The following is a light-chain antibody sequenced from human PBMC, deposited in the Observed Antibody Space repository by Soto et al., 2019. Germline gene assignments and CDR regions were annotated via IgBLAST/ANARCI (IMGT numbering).Light chain of an antibody. V-gene: IGKV3-15*01. CDR1: HRVSSY. CDR2: ATS. Sequence: EIVMTRSPATLSVSPGGRATPCCRASHRVSSYLAWYQQKPGQAPRLLIYATSTRATGIPARFSGSGSGTEFTLTISSLQSEDFAVYYCQQYHNWPLTFGGGTKVDIK. J-gene: IGKJ4*01. CDR3: QQYHNWPLT.